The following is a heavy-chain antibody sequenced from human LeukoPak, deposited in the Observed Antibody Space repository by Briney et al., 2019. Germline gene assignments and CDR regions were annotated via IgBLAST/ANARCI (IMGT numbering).Heavy chain of an antibody. CDR3: ARLRKTSDY. CDR2: INHSGST. V-gene: IGHV4-34*01. CDR1: GGSFSGYY. Sequence: SETLSLTCAVYGGSFSGYYWSWIRQPPGKGLEWIGEINHSGSTNYNPSLKSRVTISIDTSKNQFSLKLSSVTAADTAVYYCARLRKTSDYWGQGTLGTVSS. D-gene: IGHD3-3*01. J-gene: IGHJ4*02.